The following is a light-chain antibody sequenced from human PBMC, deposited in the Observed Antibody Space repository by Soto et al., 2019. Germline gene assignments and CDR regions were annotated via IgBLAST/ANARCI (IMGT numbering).Light chain of an antibody. CDR2: AAS. CDR1: QSISNY. Sequence: QXTQSPSSXFASVGDRLTITCRASQSISNYLNWYHQKPGKAPKLLIYAASSLQRGVSSRFSGSGSGTAFTLTISSLQPEDFATYYCQQSYSTPPSFGGGTNVEIK. V-gene: IGKV1-39*01. J-gene: IGKJ4*01. CDR3: QQSYSTPPS.